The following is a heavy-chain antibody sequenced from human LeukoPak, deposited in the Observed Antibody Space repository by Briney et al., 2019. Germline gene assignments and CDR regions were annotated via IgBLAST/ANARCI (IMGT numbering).Heavy chain of an antibody. D-gene: IGHD6-13*01. Sequence: SGGSLTLFCPASGFTFNNYAMSWARQAPEGGMECLSTVSGPGGSTFYADFVKGRFTVSRDNSKNTLYLQMNSLRAEDTAVYYCAKPIPDYSCNWYYYALDVWGEGTTVTVSS. CDR3: AKPIPDYSCNWYYYALDV. CDR2: VSGPGGST. V-gene: IGHV3-23*01. CDR1: GFTFNNYA. J-gene: IGHJ6*04.